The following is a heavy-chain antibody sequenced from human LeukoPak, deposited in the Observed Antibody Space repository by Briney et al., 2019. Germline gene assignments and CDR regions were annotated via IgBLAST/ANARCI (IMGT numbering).Heavy chain of an antibody. CDR2: ISRSGSTI. CDR3: ARGQHRVTYSDDAFDI. V-gene: IGHV3-11*04. D-gene: IGHD4-11*01. Sequence: GGSLRLSCAASGFTFSDYYMSWIRQAPGEGLEWVSYISRSGSTIYYADSVKGRFTISRDNAKNSLYLQMNSLRAEDTAVYYCARGQHRVTYSDDAFDIWGQGTMVTVSS. J-gene: IGHJ3*02. CDR1: GFTFSDYY.